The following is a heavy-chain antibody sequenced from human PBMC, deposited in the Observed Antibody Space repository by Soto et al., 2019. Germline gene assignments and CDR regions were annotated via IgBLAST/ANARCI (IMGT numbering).Heavy chain of an antibody. CDR2: INHSGST. J-gene: IGHJ4*02. CDR3: ARDKITGLFDY. V-gene: IGHV4-34*01. Sequence: QVQLQQWGAELLKPSETLSLTCAVYGGSFSGYYWTWIRQPPGTGLEWIGEINHSGSTKYIPSLKSRVTISVDTSKNQFSLKLTSVTAADTAVYYCARDKITGLFDYWGQGTLVTVSS. CDR1: GGSFSGYY. D-gene: IGHD2-8*02.